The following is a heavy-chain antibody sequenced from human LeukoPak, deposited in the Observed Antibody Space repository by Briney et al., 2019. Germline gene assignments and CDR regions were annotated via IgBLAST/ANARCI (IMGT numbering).Heavy chain of an antibody. CDR1: GVSVSSGGYS. Sequence: SETLSLTCTVFGVSVSSGGYSWGWIRQPPGKGLEWIGYIYHSGSTYYNPSLKSRVTISVDRSKNQFSLKLSSVTAADTAVYYCARDHYYYYGMDVWGQGTTVTVSS. V-gene: IGHV4-30-2*01. CDR3: ARDHYYYYGMDV. CDR2: IYHSGST. J-gene: IGHJ6*02.